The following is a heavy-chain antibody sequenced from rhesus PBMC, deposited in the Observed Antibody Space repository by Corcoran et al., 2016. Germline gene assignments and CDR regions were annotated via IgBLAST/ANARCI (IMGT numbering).Heavy chain of an antibody. D-gene: IGHD3-34*01. CDR3: TTLSPFYWGDFHYGLDS. V-gene: IGHV3-30*02. CDR1: GFTFSNSW. Sequence: EVQLVESGAGLVQPGGSLRLSCAASGFTFSNSWMSWVRPAPGKGLEWVARIKRKADGETADYAASVKGRFTISRDDSKNTLYLQMNSLKTEDTAVYYCTTLSPFYWGDFHYGLDSWGQGVVVTVSS. J-gene: IGHJ6*01. CDR2: IKRKADGETA.